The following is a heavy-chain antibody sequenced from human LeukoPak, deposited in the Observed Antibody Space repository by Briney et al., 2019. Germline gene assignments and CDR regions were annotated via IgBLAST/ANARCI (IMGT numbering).Heavy chain of an antibody. V-gene: IGHV3-7*01. CDR2: IKQDGSEK. CDR3: ARDTWSIAAAGTSYYYYGMDV. CDR1: GFTFSSYW. Sequence: GGSLGLSCAASGFTFSSYWMSWVRQAPGKGLEWVANIKQDGSEKYYVDSVKGRFTISRDNAKNSLYLQMNSLRAEDTAVYYCARDTWSIAAAGTSYYYYGMDVWGQGTTVTVSS. D-gene: IGHD6-13*01. J-gene: IGHJ6*02.